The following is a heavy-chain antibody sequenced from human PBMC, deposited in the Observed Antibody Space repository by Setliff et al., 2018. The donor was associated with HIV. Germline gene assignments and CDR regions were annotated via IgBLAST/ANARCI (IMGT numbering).Heavy chain of an antibody. D-gene: IGHD3-3*01. CDR2: FFHTGSI. CDR3: ARRAYYDFWSGFYLSIANRFDS. CDR1: SGSFSPDSYN. V-gene: IGHV4-61*01. Sequence: PSETLSLTCTAPSGSFSPDSYNWNWIRQTPGKGLEWIGTFFHTGSISYNPSLRSRVTISVDTSSNQFSLKLLSVTAADTAVYYCARRAYYDFWSGFYLSIANRFDSWGQGILVTVSS. J-gene: IGHJ5*01.